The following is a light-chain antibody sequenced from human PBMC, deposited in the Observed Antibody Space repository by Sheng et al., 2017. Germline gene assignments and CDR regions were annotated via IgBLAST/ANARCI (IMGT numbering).Light chain of an antibody. Sequence: DIQMTQSPSALSASVGDRVIVTCRASQSINIWLAWFQQKPGKAPKLLISQASNLESGVPSRFSGSGSETEFTLTISSLQPDDLATYYCQQYHDYPVTFGQGTEGGN. J-gene: IGKJ1*01. CDR3: QQYHDYPVT. CDR1: QSINIW. CDR2: QAS. V-gene: IGKV1-5*03.